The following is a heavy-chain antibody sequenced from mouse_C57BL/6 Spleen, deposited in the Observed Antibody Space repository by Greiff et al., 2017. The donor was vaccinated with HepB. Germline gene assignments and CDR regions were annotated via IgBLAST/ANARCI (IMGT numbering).Heavy chain of an antibody. Sequence: VKLMESGPELVKPGASVKLSCKASGYTFTSYDINWVKQRPGQGLEWIGWIYPRDGSTKYNEKFKGKATLTVDTSSSTAYMELHSLTSEDSAVYFCARITTVVAKDWYFDVWGTGTTVTVSS. CDR3: ARITTVVAKDWYFDV. D-gene: IGHD1-1*01. CDR2: IYPRDGST. V-gene: IGHV1-85*01. CDR1: GYTFTSYD. J-gene: IGHJ1*03.